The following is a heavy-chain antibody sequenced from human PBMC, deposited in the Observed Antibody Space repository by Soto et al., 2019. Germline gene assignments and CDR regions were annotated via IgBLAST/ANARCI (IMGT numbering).Heavy chain of an antibody. CDR1: GGSVSSGSCY. Sequence: ASETLSLTCTVSGGSVSSGSCYWSWIRQPPGKGLEWIGYIYYIGSTNYNPSLKSRVTISVDTSKNQFSLKLSSVTAADTAVYYCARDPVSGGWTYNWFDPWGQGTLVTVSS. D-gene: IGHD2-15*01. V-gene: IGHV4-61*01. J-gene: IGHJ5*02. CDR2: IYYIGST. CDR3: ARDPVSGGWTYNWFDP.